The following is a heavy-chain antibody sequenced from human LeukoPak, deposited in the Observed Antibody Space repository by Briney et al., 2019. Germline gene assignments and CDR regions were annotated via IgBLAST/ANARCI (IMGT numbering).Heavy chain of an antibody. J-gene: IGHJ4*02. CDR1: NGYISNSNFY. V-gene: IGHV4-39*07. Sequence: SETLSLTCTVSNGYISNSNFYWGWIRQPPGKGLEWIGSIFYDGSSDYNPSLKSRVTISVDTSKNQFSLKLSSVTAADTAVYYCAREDPPPYYYDSSGYYLFYWGQGTLVTVSS. CDR2: IFYDGSS. D-gene: IGHD3-22*01. CDR3: AREDPPPYYYDSSGYYLFY.